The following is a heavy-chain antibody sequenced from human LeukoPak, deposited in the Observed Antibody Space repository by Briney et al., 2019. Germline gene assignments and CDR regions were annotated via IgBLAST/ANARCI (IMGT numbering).Heavy chain of an antibody. Sequence: SETLSLTCTVSGGSISSFHWSWIRQPPGKGLDHIGNIYDSGSTYYNPSLKSRVTISVDTSKNQFSLKLSSVTAADTAVYYCARTYSGRSYYFDCWGQGTLVTVSS. CDR3: ARTYSGRSYYFDC. V-gene: IGHV4-59*01. CDR2: IYDSGST. D-gene: IGHD1-26*01. J-gene: IGHJ4*02. CDR1: GGSISSFH.